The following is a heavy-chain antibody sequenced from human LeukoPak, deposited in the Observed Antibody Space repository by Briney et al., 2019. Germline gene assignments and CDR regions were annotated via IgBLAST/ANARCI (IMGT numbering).Heavy chain of an antibody. J-gene: IGHJ4*02. D-gene: IGHD3-3*01. CDR1: GYTFTSYG. CDR2: ISAYNGNT. V-gene: IGHV1-18*01. Sequence: GASVKVSCKASGYTFTSYGISWVRQAPGQGLEWMGWISAYNGNTNYAQKLQGRVTMTTDTSTSTAYMELRSLRSDDTAVYYCARGTETNYDFWSGHRHGYYFDYWGQGTLVTVSS. CDR3: ARGTETNYDFWSGHRHGYYFDY.